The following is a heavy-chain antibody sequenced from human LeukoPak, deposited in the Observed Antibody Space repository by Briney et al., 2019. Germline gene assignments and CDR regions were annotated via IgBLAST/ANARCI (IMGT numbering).Heavy chain of an antibody. Sequence: SETLSLTCTVSGASISSSSYFCGWIRQAPGKGLEWIVSVYYSGRTYYNPSLKSRLTISVDTSKNQASLKLRSVTAADTAVYYCAGLDWYFALWGRGTLVTVSS. V-gene: IGHV4-39*01. CDR1: GASISSSSYF. CDR3: AGLDWYFAL. J-gene: IGHJ2*01. CDR2: VYYSGRT.